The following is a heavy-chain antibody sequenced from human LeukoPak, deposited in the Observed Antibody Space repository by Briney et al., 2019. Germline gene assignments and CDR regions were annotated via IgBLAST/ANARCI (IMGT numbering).Heavy chain of an antibody. CDR3: AAEVGPRDFGN. Sequence: QTGRSLRLSCAASGFTFDDYAMHWVRQAPGKGLEWVAHIAYDGSNAYYPDSVKGRFTISRDNSKNTLSLQMNSLRAEDTAVYYCAAEVGPRDFGNWGQGTLVTVPS. J-gene: IGHJ4*02. D-gene: IGHD1-26*01. V-gene: IGHV3-30*03. CDR1: GFTFDDYA. CDR2: IAYDGSNA.